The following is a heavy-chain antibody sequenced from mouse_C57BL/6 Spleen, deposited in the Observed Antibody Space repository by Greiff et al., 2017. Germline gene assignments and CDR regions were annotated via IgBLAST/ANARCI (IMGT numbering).Heavy chain of an antibody. CDR3: ARGDSNYFDY. CDR2: IDPSDSYT. D-gene: IGHD2-5*01. J-gene: IGHJ2*01. CDR1: GYTFTSYW. Sequence: QVQLKQPGAELVKPGASVKLSCKASGYTFTSYWMQWVKQRPGQGLEWIGEIDPSDSYTNYNQKFKGKATLTVDTSSSTAYMQLSSLTSEDSAVYYCARGDSNYFDYWGQGTTLTVSS. V-gene: IGHV1-50*01.